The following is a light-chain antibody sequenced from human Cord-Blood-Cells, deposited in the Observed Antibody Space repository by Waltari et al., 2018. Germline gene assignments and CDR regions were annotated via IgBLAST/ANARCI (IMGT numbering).Light chain of an antibody. V-gene: IGLV1-44*01. CDR3: AAWDDSLNGWV. CDR1: SPHTGSTT. J-gene: IGLJ3*02. CDR2: SNN. Sequence: QSVLTPPPSASGTPGQRVTISCSGSSPHTGSTTVNWYQQLPGTAPKLLIYSNNQRPSGVPDRFSGSKSGTSASLAISGLQSEDEADYYCAAWDDSLNGWVFGGGTKLTVL.